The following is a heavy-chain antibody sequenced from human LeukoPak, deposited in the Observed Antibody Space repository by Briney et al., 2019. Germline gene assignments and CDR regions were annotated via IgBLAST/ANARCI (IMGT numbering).Heavy chain of an antibody. CDR2: INHSGST. D-gene: IGHD3-22*01. CDR1: GGSFSGYY. CDR3: ARGRVLRSITMIRGYFDY. J-gene: IGHJ4*02. V-gene: IGHV4-34*01. Sequence: EASETLSLTCAVYGGSFSGYYWSWIRQPPGKGLEWIGEINHSGSTNYNPSLKSRVTISVDTSKNQFSLKLSSVTAADTAVYYCARGRVLRSITMIRGYFDYWGQGTLVTVSS.